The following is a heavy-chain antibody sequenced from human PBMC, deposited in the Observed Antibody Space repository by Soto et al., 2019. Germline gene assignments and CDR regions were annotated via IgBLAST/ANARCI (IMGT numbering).Heavy chain of an antibody. D-gene: IGHD3-3*01. V-gene: IGHV4-39*01. CDR1: GGSISSSSYY. CDR2: IYYSGRT. CDR3: ARHTSAISTSDH. J-gene: IGHJ4*02. Sequence: QLQLQESGPGLVKPSETLSLTCTVSGGSISSSSYYLGWIRQPPGKGLEWIGRIYYSGRTYYNPSLKSRVTISVDTSKNQFSLKRSSVTAADTAVYYCARHTSAISTSDHWGQGTLVTVSS.